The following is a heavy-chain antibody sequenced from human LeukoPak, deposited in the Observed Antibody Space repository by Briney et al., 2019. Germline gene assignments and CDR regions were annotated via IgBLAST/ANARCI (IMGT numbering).Heavy chain of an antibody. D-gene: IGHD1-14*01. CDR1: GYTFTSYY. Sequence: ASVKVSCKAFGYTFTSYYMHWVRQAPGQGLEWMGLINPNGGSTTYAQKFQGRVTMTRDTSTSTVSMNLSSLRSEDTAVYSCARGNPPYYFNYWGQGTLVTVSS. CDR3: ARGNPPYYFNY. J-gene: IGHJ4*02. V-gene: IGHV1-46*01. CDR2: INPNGGST.